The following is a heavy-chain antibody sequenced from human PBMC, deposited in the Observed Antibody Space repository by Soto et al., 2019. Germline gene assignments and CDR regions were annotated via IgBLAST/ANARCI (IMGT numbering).Heavy chain of an antibody. J-gene: IGHJ6*02. V-gene: IGHV4-39*01. CDR3: ARHYYYYGMDV. CDR2: IYYSGST. Sequence: PSETLSLTCTVSGGSISSSSYYWGWIRQPPGKGLEWIGSIYYSGSTYYNPSLKSRVTISVDTSKNQFSLKLSSVTAADTAVYYCARHYYYYGMDVWGQGTTVTVSS. CDR1: GGSISSSSYY.